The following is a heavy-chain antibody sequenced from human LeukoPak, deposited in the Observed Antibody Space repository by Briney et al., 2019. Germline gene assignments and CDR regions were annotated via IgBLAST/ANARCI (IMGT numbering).Heavy chain of an antibody. J-gene: IGHJ3*02. CDR1: GFTFSSYA. D-gene: IGHD1-26*01. V-gene: IGHV3-30-3*01. Sequence: GGSLRLSCAASGFTFSSYAMHWVRQAPGKGLEWVAIISYDGNNKYYADSVKGRFTISRDNAKNTLYLQMNSLRAEDTAVYYCLTILEATIDAFDIWGQGTMVTVSS. CDR3: LTILEATIDAFDI. CDR2: ISYDGNNK.